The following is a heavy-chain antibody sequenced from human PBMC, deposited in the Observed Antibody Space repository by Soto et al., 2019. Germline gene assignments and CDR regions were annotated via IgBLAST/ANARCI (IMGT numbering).Heavy chain of an antibody. V-gene: IGHV1-18*01. J-gene: IGHJ5*02. CDR2: VSACNGKT. CDR3: AREAFGVQASWFDP. Sequence: QIQLVQSGSEVRMPGASVKVSCKASGYIFTTYSITWVRQAPGQGLEWMGWVSACNGKTNYAQKFEYRVTMTTDTSTTTAYMELRSLRSDDTAVYYCAREAFGVQASWFDPWGQGTLVTVSS. CDR1: GYIFTTYS. D-gene: IGHD3-10*01.